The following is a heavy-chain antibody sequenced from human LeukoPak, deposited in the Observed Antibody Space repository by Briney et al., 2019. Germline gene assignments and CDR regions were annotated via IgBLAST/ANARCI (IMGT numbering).Heavy chain of an antibody. CDR3: AGWTNPTVTFYYYYGMDV. Sequence: GGSLRLSCAASGLTFSSYAMSWVRQAPGKGLEWVSAISGSGGSTYYADSVKGRFTISRDNSKNTLYLQMNSLRAEDTAVYYCAGWTNPTVTFYYYYGMDVWGQGTTVTVSS. J-gene: IGHJ6*02. V-gene: IGHV3-23*01. D-gene: IGHD4-4*01. CDR2: ISGSGGST. CDR1: GLTFSSYA.